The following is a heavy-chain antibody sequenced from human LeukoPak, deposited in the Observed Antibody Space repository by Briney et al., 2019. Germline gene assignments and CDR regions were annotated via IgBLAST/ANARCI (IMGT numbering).Heavy chain of an antibody. V-gene: IGHV3-23*01. CDR1: GFTFSSYA. Sequence: GGSLRLSCAAAGFTFSSYAMSWVRQAPRKGLEWVSAISGSGGSTYYADSVKGRFTNSRDNSKNTLYLQMNSLRAEDTAVYYCAKGTPGRQWELLRFDAFDIWGQGTMVTVSS. CDR2: ISGSGGST. D-gene: IGHD1-26*01. J-gene: IGHJ3*02. CDR3: AKGTPGRQWELLRFDAFDI.